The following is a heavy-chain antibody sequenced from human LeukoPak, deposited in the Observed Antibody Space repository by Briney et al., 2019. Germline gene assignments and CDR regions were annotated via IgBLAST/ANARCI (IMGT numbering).Heavy chain of an antibody. Sequence: GGSLRLSCAASGFSFSNFEMNRVRRAPGKGLEWVSYISSSGETTLYADSVQGRFTISRDNAKNSLYLQMNSLRVDDSALYYCATRRPPHRGPFESWGQGSLVTVSS. CDR1: GFSFSNFE. J-gene: IGHJ4*02. CDR3: ATRRPPHRGPFES. CDR2: ISSSGETT. V-gene: IGHV3-48*03. D-gene: IGHD3-16*01.